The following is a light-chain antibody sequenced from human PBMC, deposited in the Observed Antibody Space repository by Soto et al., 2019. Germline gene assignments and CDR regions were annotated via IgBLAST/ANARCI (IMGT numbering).Light chain of an antibody. CDR2: DSY. CDR1: QGISNY. CDR3: LTYYPAPIT. Sequence: SPSSLSASVGDRVTITCRASQGISNYLAWYQQKPEKVPKLLISDSYTLQSGVPSRFSGSGSGTDFTLTISSLQPEDVATYYCLTYYPAPITFGQGTRLEIK. V-gene: IGKV1-27*01. J-gene: IGKJ5*01.